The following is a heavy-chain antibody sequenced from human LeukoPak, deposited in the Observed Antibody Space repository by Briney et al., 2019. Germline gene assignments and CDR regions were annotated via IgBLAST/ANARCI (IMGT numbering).Heavy chain of an antibody. V-gene: IGHV3-48*01. J-gene: IGHJ4*02. D-gene: IGHD5/OR15-5a*01. CDR1: GFTFSSYS. Sequence: GGSLRLSCAASGFTFSSYSMNWVRQAPGKGLEWVSYISSTSSTIYYADSVKGRFTISRDNAKNSLYLQMNSLRAEDTAVYYCAKDKGFYDTSPKAGFDYWGQGTLVTVSS. CDR3: AKDKGFYDTSPKAGFDY. CDR2: ISSTSSTI.